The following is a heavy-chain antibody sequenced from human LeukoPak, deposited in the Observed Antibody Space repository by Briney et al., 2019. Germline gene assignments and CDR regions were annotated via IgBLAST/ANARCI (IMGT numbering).Heavy chain of an antibody. J-gene: IGHJ4*02. CDR2: ISSSSSYI. CDR3: AKDQGYSSGQPDY. Sequence: GGSLRLSCAASGFTFSSYSMNWVRQAPGKGLEWVSSISSSSSYIYYADSVKGRFTISRDNSKNTLYLQMSSLRAEDTAVYYCAKDQGYSSGQPDYWGQGTLVTVSS. V-gene: IGHV3-21*01. CDR1: GFTFSSYS. D-gene: IGHD6-19*01.